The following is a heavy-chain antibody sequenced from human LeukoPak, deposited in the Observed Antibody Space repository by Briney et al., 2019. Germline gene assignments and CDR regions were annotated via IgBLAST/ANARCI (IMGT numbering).Heavy chain of an antibody. CDR1: GYTFTSYD. CDR2: MNPNSGNT. Sequence: ASVKVSCKASGYTFTSYDINWVRQATGQGLEWMGWMNPNSGNTGYAQKFQGRVTMTRNTSISTAYMELSSLRSEGTAVYYCARHGRLPAARKGYDYWGQGTLVTVSS. D-gene: IGHD2-2*01. V-gene: IGHV1-8*01. CDR3: ARHGRLPAARKGYDY. J-gene: IGHJ4*02.